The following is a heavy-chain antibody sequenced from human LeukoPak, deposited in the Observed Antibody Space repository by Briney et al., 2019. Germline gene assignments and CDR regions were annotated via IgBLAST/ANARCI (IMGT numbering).Heavy chain of an antibody. J-gene: IGHJ4*02. V-gene: IGHV4-34*01. CDR2: INHSGST. CDR3: ARGHYYVSSAYDY. D-gene: IGHD3-22*01. Sequence: SETLSLTCAVYGGSFSGYYWSWIRQPPGKGLEWIGEINHSGSTNYNPSLKSRVTISIDTSKNQFSLKLSSVIAADTAVFYCARGHYYVSSAYDYWGQGTLVTVSS. CDR1: GGSFSGYY.